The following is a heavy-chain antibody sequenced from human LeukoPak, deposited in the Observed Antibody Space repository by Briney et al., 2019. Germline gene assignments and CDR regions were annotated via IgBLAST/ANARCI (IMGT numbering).Heavy chain of an antibody. Sequence: GGSLRLSCAASGITFSSYAMSWVRQAPGKGLEWVSAISGGGGSTYYADSVKGRFTISRDNSKNTLYLQMNNLRAEDTAVYYCAKETWNYYDSSGIFDFWGQGTLVTVSS. J-gene: IGHJ4*02. CDR2: ISGGGGST. CDR3: AKETWNYYDSSGIFDF. CDR1: GITFSSYA. D-gene: IGHD3-22*01. V-gene: IGHV3-23*01.